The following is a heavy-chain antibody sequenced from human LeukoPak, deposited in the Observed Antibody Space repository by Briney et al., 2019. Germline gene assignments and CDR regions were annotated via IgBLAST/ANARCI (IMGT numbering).Heavy chain of an antibody. CDR1: GYTFTSYA. CDR2: ISAYNGNT. Sequence: ASVKVSCKASGYTFTSYAMNWVRQAPGQGLEWMGWISAYNGNTNYAQKLQGRVTMTTDTSTCTAYMELRSLRSDDTAVYYCARVLYDILTGYYNWFDPWGQGTLVTVSS. J-gene: IGHJ5*02. D-gene: IGHD3-9*01. CDR3: ARVLYDILTGYYNWFDP. V-gene: IGHV1-18*01.